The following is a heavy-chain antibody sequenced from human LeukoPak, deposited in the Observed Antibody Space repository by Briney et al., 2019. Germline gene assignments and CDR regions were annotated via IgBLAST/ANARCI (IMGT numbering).Heavy chain of an antibody. CDR2: IKEDGSLT. J-gene: IGHJ3*02. CDR1: GFTFSPSW. Sequence: PGGSLRLSCAASGFTFSPSWMDWGRQAPGKGLEWVANIKEDGSLTFYVDSVKGRFTISRDNAKNSLYLQMNSLRVDDTAVYYCARDRGYKAFDIWGQGTMVTVSS. D-gene: IGHD5-18*01. V-gene: IGHV3-7*03. CDR3: ARDRGYKAFDI.